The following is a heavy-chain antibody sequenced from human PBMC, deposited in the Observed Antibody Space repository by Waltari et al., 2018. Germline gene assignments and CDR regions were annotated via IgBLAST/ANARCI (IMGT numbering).Heavy chain of an antibody. J-gene: IGHJ4*02. CDR1: GYSLSSGYY. CDR2: IYHSGST. Sequence: QVQLQESGPGLVKPSETLSLTCSVSGYSLSSGYYWGWIRHPPGKGLEWIGSIYHSGSTYYNPSLKSRVTISVDTSKNQFSLKLSSVTAADTAVYYCASGVLGLVWGQGTLVTVSS. D-gene: IGHD3-16*01. CDR3: ASGVLGLV. V-gene: IGHV4-38-2*01.